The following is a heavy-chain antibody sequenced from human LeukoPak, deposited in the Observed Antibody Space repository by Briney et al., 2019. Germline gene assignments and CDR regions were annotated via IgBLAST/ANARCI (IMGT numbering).Heavy chain of an antibody. Sequence: GGALRLSCASSGFTFDDYAMHWVRQARGRGLEGVSCISWNSGSIGYADSVKGRFTISRDNAKNSLYLQMNSLRAEDTALYYCAKGSYAVAGRFDYWGQGTLVTVSS. CDR3: AKGSYAVAGRFDY. V-gene: IGHV3-9*01. J-gene: IGHJ4*02. CDR2: ISWNSGSI. CDR1: GFTFDDYA. D-gene: IGHD6-19*01.